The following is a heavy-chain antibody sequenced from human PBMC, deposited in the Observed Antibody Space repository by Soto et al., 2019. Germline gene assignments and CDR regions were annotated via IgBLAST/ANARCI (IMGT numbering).Heavy chain of an antibody. CDR2: TLYRSTWYN. V-gene: IGHV6-1*01. CDR1: GDIVSSNDAA. J-gene: IGHJ4*02. D-gene: IGHD3-10*01. CDR3: ARETTTVRGIVNHFDY. Sequence: SQTLSLTCDISGDIVSSNDAAWNWIRQSPSRGLEWLGRTLYRSTWYNDYAVSVKSRITITPDTSKNQFSLQLNSVTPEDTAVYFCARETTTVRGIVNHFDYRGQGTLVTVSS.